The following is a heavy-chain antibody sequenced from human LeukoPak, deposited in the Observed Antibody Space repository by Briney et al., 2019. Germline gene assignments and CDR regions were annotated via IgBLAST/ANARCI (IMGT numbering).Heavy chain of an antibody. CDR1: GFTFSSYA. CDR3: ARDIAVAGTLALDY. V-gene: IGHV3-30-3*01. CDR2: ISYDGSNK. J-gene: IGHJ4*02. Sequence: PGGSLRLSCATSGFTFSSYAMDWVRQAPGKGLEWVAFISYDGSNKYYADSVKGRFTISRDNSKNTLYLQMNSLRAEDTAVYYCARDIAVAGTLALDYWGQGTLVTVSS. D-gene: IGHD6-19*01.